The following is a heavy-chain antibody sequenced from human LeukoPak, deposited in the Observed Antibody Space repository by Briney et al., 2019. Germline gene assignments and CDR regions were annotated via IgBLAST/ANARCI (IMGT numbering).Heavy chain of an antibody. CDR3: ARLWDHDYGDLYFDY. J-gene: IGHJ4*02. Sequence: PGGSLRLSCAASGFTFSSYGMHWVRQAPGKGLEWVAFIRYDGSNKYYADSVKGRFTISRDNSKNTLYLQMNSLRAEDTAVYYCARLWDHDYGDLYFDYWGQGTLVTVSS. CDR1: GFTFSSYG. CDR2: IRYDGSNK. D-gene: IGHD4-17*01. V-gene: IGHV3-30*02.